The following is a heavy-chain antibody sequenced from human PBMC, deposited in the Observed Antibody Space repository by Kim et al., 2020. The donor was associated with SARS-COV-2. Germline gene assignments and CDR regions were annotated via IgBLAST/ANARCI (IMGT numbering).Heavy chain of an antibody. CDR2: ITSSSMYT. CDR3: ARESSSGDGMDV. CDR1: GFVFSSHD. V-gene: IGHV3-21*01. D-gene: IGHD6-6*01. J-gene: IGHJ6*02. Sequence: GGSLRLSCVASGFVFSSHDMNWVRQAPGKGLEWVASITSSSMYTYYSDSLRGRLTVSRDNANKTLHLQMNSLRAEDTAVYYCARESSSGDGMDVWGQGTT.